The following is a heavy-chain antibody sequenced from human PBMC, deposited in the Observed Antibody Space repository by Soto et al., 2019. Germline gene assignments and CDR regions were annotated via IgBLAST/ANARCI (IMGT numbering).Heavy chain of an antibody. CDR1: GGSISNYY. CDR2: IYTSGST. CDR3: ARQTTYSSNWFDY. J-gene: IGHJ5*01. D-gene: IGHD6-19*01. Sequence: QVQLQESGPGLVKPSETLSLTCTVSGGSISNYYWTWIRQPAGKGLEWIGRIYTSGSTNYNPSLKSRVTMSVDTSKNQFSLKLSSVTAAGTALDYCARQTTYSSNWFDYWGHGTLVTVSS. V-gene: IGHV4-4*07.